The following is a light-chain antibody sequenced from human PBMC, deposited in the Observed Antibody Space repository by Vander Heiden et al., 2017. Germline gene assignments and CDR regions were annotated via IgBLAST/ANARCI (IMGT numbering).Light chain of an antibody. CDR3: TSYTRRSTWV. Sequence: QSALTQPASVSGSPGQSITLSCTGTSSDVGGYNYVSWYQHHPGKTPKLMIYEVSNRPSGVSNRFSGSKSGNTASLTISGLQAEDEADYYCTSYTRRSTWVFGGGTKLTVL. CDR1: SSDVGGYNY. CDR2: EVS. J-gene: IGLJ3*02. V-gene: IGLV2-14*01.